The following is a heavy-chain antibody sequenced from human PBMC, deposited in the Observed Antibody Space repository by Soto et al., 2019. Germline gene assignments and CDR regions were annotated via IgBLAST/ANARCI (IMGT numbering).Heavy chain of an antibody. CDR2: IYPGDSDT. D-gene: IGHD2-15*01. V-gene: IGHV5-51*01. J-gene: IGHJ6*02. CDR1: GYSFTSYW. CDR3: ARYVRYCSGGSCYYYGMDV. Sequence: GESLKISCKGSGYSFTSYWIGWVRQMPGKGLEWMGIIYPGDSDTRYSPSFQGQVTISADKSISTAYLQWSSLKASDTAMYYCARYVRYCSGGSCYYYGMDVWGQGTTVTVSS.